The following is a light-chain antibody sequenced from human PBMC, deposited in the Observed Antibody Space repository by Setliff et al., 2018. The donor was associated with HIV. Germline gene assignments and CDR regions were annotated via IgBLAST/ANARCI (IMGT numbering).Light chain of an antibody. CDR3: NSFAGSNIVV. CDR2: EVD. Sequence: QSVLTQPPSASGSPGQSVTISCTGTSSDVGGYTYVSWYQQHPGKAPKLMIYEVDKRPSGVPDRFSGSKSGNTASLTVSGLQAEDEADYYCNSFAGSNIVVFGGGTQLTVL. J-gene: IGLJ2*01. V-gene: IGLV2-8*01. CDR1: SSDVGGYTY.